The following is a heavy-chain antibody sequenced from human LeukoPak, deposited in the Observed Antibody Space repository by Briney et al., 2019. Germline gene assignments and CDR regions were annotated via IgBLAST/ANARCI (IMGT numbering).Heavy chain of an antibody. CDR1: GYSFSSYW. D-gene: IGHD6-13*01. J-gene: IGHJ4*02. Sequence: GGSLSLSCKGSGYSFSSYWIGWVRQMPGKGLGWMGIIYPGDSDTRYSPSLQGQVTISADKSISTAYLQWSSLKASDTAMYYCARQGSSWSHFDYWGQGTLVTVSS. CDR3: ARQGSSWSHFDY. CDR2: IYPGDSDT. V-gene: IGHV5-51*01.